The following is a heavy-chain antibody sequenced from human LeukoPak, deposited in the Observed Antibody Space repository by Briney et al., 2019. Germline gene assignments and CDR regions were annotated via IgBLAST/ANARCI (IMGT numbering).Heavy chain of an antibody. V-gene: IGHV3-15*01. CDR1: GFTFSNAW. CDR2: IKSKTDGGTT. D-gene: IGHD3-10*01. Sequence: GGSLRLSCAASGFTFSNAWMSWVRQAPGKGLEWVGRIKSKTDGGTTDYAAPVKGRFTISRDDSKNTLDLQMNSLKTEDTAVYYVTTVWGPPLWFGENYYYGMDVWGQGTTVTVSS. CDR3: TTVWGPPLWFGENYYYGMDV. J-gene: IGHJ6*02.